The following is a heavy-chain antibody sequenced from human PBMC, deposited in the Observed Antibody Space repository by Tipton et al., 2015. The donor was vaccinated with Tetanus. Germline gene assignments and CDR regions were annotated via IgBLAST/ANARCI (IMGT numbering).Heavy chain of an antibody. CDR2: IKSKTDGGTT. V-gene: IGHV3-15*07. CDR1: GLFFKNAW. D-gene: IGHD2-15*01. J-gene: IGHJ4*02. Sequence: SLRLSCATSGLFFKNAWMNWVRQAPGKGLEWVGRIKSKTDGGTTDYAARGKDRFSISRDDSKDTLFLQMNSLRAEDTAVYYCAREADCSGGSCFSGDFDNWGQGTQVTVSS. CDR3: AREADCSGGSCFSGDFDN.